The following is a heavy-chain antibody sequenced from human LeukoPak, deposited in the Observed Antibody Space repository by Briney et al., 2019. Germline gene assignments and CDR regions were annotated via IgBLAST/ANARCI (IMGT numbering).Heavy chain of an antibody. CDR2: IYLDGTT. D-gene: IGHD1/OR15-1a*01. CDR3: ARQKWEQQGRDYYFNGLDV. J-gene: IGHJ6*02. V-gene: IGHV4-4*02. CDR1: IGSISSSKW. Sequence: PSETLSLTCSVSIGSISSSKWWSWVRQSPVKGLEWIGEIYLDGTTNYNPSFTSRVTMSVDRSRNQFSLKLTSVTAADTAVYYCARQKWEQQGRDYYFNGLDVWGPGTTVIVSS.